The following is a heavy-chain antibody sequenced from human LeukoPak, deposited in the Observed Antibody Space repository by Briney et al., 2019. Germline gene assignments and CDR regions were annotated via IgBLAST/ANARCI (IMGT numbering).Heavy chain of an antibody. CDR3: AKDGYSNSLYYFDY. D-gene: IGHD4-11*01. Sequence: GGSLRLSCAASGFTFSSYAMSWVRQAPGKGLEWVSAISGSGDSTYYADSVKGRFTISRDNSKNTLYLQMNSLRAEDTAVYYCAKDGYSNSLYYFDYWGQGTLVTVSS. CDR2: ISGSGDST. CDR1: GFTFSSYA. J-gene: IGHJ4*02. V-gene: IGHV3-23*01.